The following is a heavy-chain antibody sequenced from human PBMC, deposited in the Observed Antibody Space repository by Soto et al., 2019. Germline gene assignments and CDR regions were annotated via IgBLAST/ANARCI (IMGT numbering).Heavy chain of an antibody. Sequence: GGSLRLSCAASGFTFSSYAMSWVRQAPGKGLEWVSAISGSGGSTYYADSVKGRFTISRDNSKNTLYLQMNTLRAEDTAVYYCAKASQSYGDPRSPENYYYYMDVWGKGTTVTVSS. CDR1: GFTFSSYA. J-gene: IGHJ6*03. V-gene: IGHV3-23*01. D-gene: IGHD4-17*01. CDR3: AKASQSYGDPRSPENYYYYMDV. CDR2: ISGSGGST.